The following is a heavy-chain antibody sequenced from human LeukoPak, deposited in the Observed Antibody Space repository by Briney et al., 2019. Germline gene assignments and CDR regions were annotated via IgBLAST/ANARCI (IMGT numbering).Heavy chain of an antibody. CDR2: IYYSGST. J-gene: IGHJ4*02. CDR1: GDSISNYY. V-gene: IGHV4-59*01. D-gene: IGHD2-21*02. Sequence: SETLSLTCTVSGDSISNYYWSWIRQPPGKGLEWIGYIYYSGSTNYNPCLKSRVAISVDTSKNQFSLKLSSLTAADTAVYYCAREACGGYCRFDYWGQGTLVTVSS. CDR3: AREACGGYCRFDY.